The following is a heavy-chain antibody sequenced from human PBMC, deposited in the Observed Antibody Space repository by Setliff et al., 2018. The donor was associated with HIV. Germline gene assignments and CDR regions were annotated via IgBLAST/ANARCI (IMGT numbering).Heavy chain of an antibody. J-gene: IGHJ4*02. CDR3: ARGLAFYDPGGFDY. D-gene: IGHD3-22*01. CDR2: IYTSGST. CDR1: GGSISSYY. V-gene: IGHV4-4*09. Sequence: SETLSLTCTVSGGSISSYYWSWIRQPPGKGLEWIVYIYTSGSTNYNPSLKSLVTISVDTSKNQFSLKLSSVTAADTAVYYCARGLAFYDPGGFDYWGQGTLVTVSS.